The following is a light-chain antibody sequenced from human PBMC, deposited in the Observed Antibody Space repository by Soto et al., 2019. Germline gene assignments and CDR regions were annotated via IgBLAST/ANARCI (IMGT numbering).Light chain of an antibody. J-gene: IGKJ2*01. CDR1: QILHXSS. Sequence: LTPSRGTLPWSPVGRPTLSRSAGQILHXSSLAWYEQKSGQAPRFLVYCASHRATGSPDRLSGSGSVTDFPLTVSRLEPEDFAVYYCQQCSDLTLTFGRGTRLDIK. CDR2: CAS. CDR3: QQCSDLTLT. V-gene: IGKV3-20*01.